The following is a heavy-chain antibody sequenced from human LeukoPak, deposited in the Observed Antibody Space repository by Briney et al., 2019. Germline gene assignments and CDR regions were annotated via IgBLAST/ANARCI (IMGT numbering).Heavy chain of an antibody. Sequence: SETLSLTCTVSGGSITGYYWSWIRQPAGKGLEWIGRIYTSGRTNYNPSLKSRVTISVDKSKNQFSLKLSSVTAADTAVYYCARTNLIAVPGPFDYWGQGTLVTVSS. D-gene: IGHD6-13*01. J-gene: IGHJ4*02. CDR1: GGSITGYY. CDR2: IYTSGRT. V-gene: IGHV4-4*07. CDR3: ARTNLIAVPGPFDY.